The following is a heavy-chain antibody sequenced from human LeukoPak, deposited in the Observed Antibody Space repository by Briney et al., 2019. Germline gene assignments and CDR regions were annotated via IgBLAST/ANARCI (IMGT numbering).Heavy chain of an antibody. CDR1: GFTFSSQS. CDR2: ISGIGSAT. V-gene: IGHV3-23*01. CDR3: ANARPGPMARNRGGDY. J-gene: IGHJ4*02. D-gene: IGHD2-2*02. Sequence: GGSLRLSCAASGFTFSSQSMSWVRQAPGKGLEWVSGISGIGSATYYADSVKGRLTISRDTSSNTLYLQMNTLKDDDTAMYYCANARPGPMARNRGGDYWGPGTLVTVSS.